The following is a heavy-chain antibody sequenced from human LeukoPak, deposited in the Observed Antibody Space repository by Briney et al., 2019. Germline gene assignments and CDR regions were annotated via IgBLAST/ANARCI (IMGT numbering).Heavy chain of an antibody. D-gene: IGHD3-10*01. V-gene: IGHV4-34*01. CDR3: ASSGSGKDY. Sequence: SETLSLTYVVYGGSFSGYYWNWIRQPPGKGLEWIGEINQSGSTNYNPSLKSRVTISVDTSKNQFSLKLSSVTAADTAVYYCASSGSGKDYWGQGTLVTVSS. CDR2: INQSGST. CDR1: GGSFSGYY. J-gene: IGHJ4*02.